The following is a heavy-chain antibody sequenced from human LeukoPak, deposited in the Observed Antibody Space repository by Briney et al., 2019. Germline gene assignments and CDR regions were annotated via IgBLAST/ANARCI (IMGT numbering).Heavy chain of an antibody. D-gene: IGHD4-17*01. CDR3: AIERAYGDYLES. V-gene: IGHV3-74*01. Sequence: GGSLRLSRAASLFTHSYYRMHEVRQAPGKGLVWVSRITNDGSSTSHADSVKGRFTISRDNAKNTLYLQMNSLRAEDTAVYYCAIERAYGDYLESCGQGTLVTVSS. J-gene: IGHJ4*02. CDR2: ITNDGSST. CDR1: LFTHSYYR.